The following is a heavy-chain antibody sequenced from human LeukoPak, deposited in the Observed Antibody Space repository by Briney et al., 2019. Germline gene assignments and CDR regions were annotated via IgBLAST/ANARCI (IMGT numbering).Heavy chain of an antibody. CDR1: GFIFSDYY. J-gene: IGHJ6*03. CDR3: ARVVVVPTAMWEYFYMDV. D-gene: IGHD2-2*01. CDR2: ISSSDSPK. V-gene: IGHV3-11*01. Sequence: GGSLRLSRAASGFIFSDYYMSWIRQAPGKGLEWISYISSSDSPKYYTDSVKGRFTISRNNTKNSLFLQMNSLRDEDTAVYYCARVVVVPTAMWEYFYMDVWGKGTTVTISS.